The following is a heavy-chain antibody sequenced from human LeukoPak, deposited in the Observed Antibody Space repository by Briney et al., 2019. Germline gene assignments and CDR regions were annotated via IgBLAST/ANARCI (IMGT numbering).Heavy chain of an antibody. V-gene: IGHV3-30*04. Sequence: PGGSLRLSCAASGFTFSSYAMHWVRQAPGKGLEWVAVISYDGSNKYYADSVKGRFTISRDNAKNSLHLQMNSLRAEDTAVYYCAREYYSDTSGYHWGAVYWGQGTLVTVSS. J-gene: IGHJ4*02. CDR3: AREYYSDTSGYHWGAVY. CDR2: ISYDGSNK. D-gene: IGHD3-22*01. CDR1: GFTFSSYA.